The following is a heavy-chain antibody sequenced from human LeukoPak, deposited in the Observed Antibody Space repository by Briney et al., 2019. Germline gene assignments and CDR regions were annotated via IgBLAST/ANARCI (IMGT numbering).Heavy chain of an antibody. D-gene: IGHD3-3*01. CDR3: ARLNNYDFWSGPLWGQNWFDP. CDR2: INHSGST. J-gene: IGHJ5*02. V-gene: IGHV4-34*01. Sequence: SETLSLTCAVYGGSFSGYYWSWIRQPPGKGLEWVGEINHSGSTNYNPSLKSRVTISVDTSKNQFSLKLSSVTAADTAAYYCARLNNYDFWSGPLWGQNWFDPWGQGTLVTVSS. CDR1: GGSFSGYY.